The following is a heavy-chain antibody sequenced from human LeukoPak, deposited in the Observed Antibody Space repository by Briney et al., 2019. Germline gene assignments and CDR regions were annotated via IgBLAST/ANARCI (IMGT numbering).Heavy chain of an antibody. V-gene: IGHV3-9*03. D-gene: IGHD3-22*01. CDR1: GFTFDDYA. J-gene: IGHJ3*02. Sequence: SLRLSCAASGFTFDDYAMHWVRQAPGKGLEWVSGISWNRGSIGYADSVKGRFTISRDNAKNSLYLQMNSLRAEDMALYYCAKSRDSSGTYDAFDIWGQGTMVTVSS. CDR3: AKSRDSSGTYDAFDI. CDR2: ISWNRGSI.